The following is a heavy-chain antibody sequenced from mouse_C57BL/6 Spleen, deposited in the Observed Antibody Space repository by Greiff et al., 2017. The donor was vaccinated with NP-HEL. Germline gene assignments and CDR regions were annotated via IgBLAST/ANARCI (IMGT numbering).Heavy chain of an antibody. CDR1: GYTFTSYW. CDR3: ARSGGLRGWYFDV. V-gene: IGHV1-53*01. Sequence: VQLQQSGTELVKPGASVKLSCKASGYTFTSYWMHWVKQRPGQGLEWIGNINPSNGGTNYNEKFKSKATLTVDKSSSIAYMQLSSLTSEDSAVYYCARSGGLRGWYFDVWGTGTTVTVSS. J-gene: IGHJ1*03. CDR2: INPSNGGT. D-gene: IGHD2-4*01.